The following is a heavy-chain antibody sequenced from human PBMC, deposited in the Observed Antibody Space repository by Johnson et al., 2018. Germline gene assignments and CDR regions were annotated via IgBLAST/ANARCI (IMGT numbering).Heavy chain of an antibody. J-gene: IGHJ3*02. CDR3: AREPALSMSDAFDI. CDR1: GFSFSSYW. D-gene: IGHD2-8*01. Sequence: EVQLVESGGGLVQPGGSLRLSCAASGFSFSSYWMHWVRQAPGKGLVWVSRINRDGSSTYYADSVKGRFTISRDNAKNTLYLQVNSLRAEDTAVYYCAREPALSMSDAFDIWGQGTVVTVSS. V-gene: IGHV3-74*01. CDR2: INRDGSST.